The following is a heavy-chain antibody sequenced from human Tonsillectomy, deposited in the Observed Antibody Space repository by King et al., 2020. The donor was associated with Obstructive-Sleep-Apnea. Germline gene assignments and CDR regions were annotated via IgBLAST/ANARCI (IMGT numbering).Heavy chain of an antibody. D-gene: IGHD3-22*01. CDR3: ARDKGSDSSGYYYLSEYFQQ. J-gene: IGHJ1*01. Sequence: QLVQSGGGVVQPGRSLRLSCAASGFTFSSYAMHWVRQAPGKGLEWVAVISYDGSNKYYADSVKGRFTISRDNSKNTLYLQMNSLRAEDTAVYYCARDKGSDSSGYYYLSEYFQQWGQGTLVTVSS. V-gene: IGHV3-30-3*01. CDR1: GFTFSSYA. CDR2: ISYDGSNK.